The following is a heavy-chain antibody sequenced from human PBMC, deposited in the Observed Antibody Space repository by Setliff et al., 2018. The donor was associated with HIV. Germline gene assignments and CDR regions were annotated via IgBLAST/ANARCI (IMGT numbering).Heavy chain of an antibody. V-gene: IGHV1-69*13. D-gene: IGHD5-12*01. CDR3: ARDQATGYEKVWFSWIDP. J-gene: IGHJ5*02. Sequence: SVKVSCKAFGGTFSLYAINWVRQAPGQGLEWMGGIIPIFNTANYAQKFQGRVTITADGSTSTAYMELGSLRFEDTATYYCARDQATGYEKVWFSWIDPWGQRTLVTVSS. CDR2: IIPIFNTA. CDR1: GGTFSLYA.